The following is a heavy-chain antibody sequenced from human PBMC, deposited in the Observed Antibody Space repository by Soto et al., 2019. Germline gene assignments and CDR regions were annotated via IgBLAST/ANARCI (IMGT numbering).Heavy chain of an antibody. V-gene: IGHV4-39*01. CDR2: IYYSGST. J-gene: IGHJ6*03. CDR3: ARHDNNYRYYYYMDV. Sequence: SETLSLTCTVSGGSISSSSYYWGWIRQPPGKGLEWIGSIYYSGSTYYNPSLKSRVTISVDTSRNQFSLKLSSVTAADTAVYYCARHDNNYRYYYYMDVWGKGTTVTVSS. D-gene: IGHD4-4*01. CDR1: GGSISSSSYY.